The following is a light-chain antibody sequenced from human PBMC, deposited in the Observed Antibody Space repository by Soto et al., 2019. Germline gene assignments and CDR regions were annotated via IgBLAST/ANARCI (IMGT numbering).Light chain of an antibody. CDR2: AAS. Sequence: DIQVIQSPSSVSASVGDKCTITCRASQDLTSWLAWYQQKPWKAPKLLISAASSLQSGVPSRFSGSGSGTDFTLTISSLQHEDFANHYCQQSYSTHPITFGQGTRLEI. CDR3: QQSYSTHPIT. V-gene: IGKV1-39*01. J-gene: IGKJ5*01. CDR1: QDLTSW.